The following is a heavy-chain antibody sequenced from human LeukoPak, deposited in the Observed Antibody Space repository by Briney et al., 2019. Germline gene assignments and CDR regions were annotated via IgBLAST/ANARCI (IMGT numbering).Heavy chain of an antibody. D-gene: IGHD2/OR15-2a*01. CDR1: GFTVSSNY. CDR2: INPDGIKR. CDR3: ARDLAFSRLDY. V-gene: IGHV3-7*01. J-gene: IGHJ4*02. Sequence: GGSLRLSCAASGFTVSSNYMSWVRQAPGKGLEWVASINPDGIKRYSADSVKGRFTISRDNARNSLYLQMDSLRVEDTAFYYCARDLAFSRLDYWGQGVLVTVSS.